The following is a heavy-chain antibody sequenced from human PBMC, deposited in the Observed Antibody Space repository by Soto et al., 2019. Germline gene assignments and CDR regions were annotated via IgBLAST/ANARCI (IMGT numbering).Heavy chain of an antibody. J-gene: IGHJ5*02. Sequence: GKELEWVAAMSGVGISTHYADSVRGRFTISRDNSKNTLYLQMSSLRAEDTALYFFPEEHGIRDGSFVSDLLLHRSPDP. V-gene: IGHV3-23*01. CDR3: PEEHGIRDGSFVSDLLLHRSPDP. D-gene: IGHD2-15*01. CDR2: MSGVGIST.